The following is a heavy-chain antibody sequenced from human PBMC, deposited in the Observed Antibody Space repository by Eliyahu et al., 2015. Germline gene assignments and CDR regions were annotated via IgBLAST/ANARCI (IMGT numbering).Heavy chain of an antibody. Sequence: EVQLLESGGALVXPGGSLXLSCAASGFTFSSYAISWVRQAPGKGLEWVSTVSGSGRSTYYADSVKGRFSISRDSSKSTVYLQMNSLRAEDTALYYCAITTGTMDVWGQGTTVTVSS. CDR2: VSGSGRST. CDR3: AITTGTMDV. V-gene: IGHV3-23*01. D-gene: IGHD4-17*01. J-gene: IGHJ6*02. CDR1: GFTFSSYA.